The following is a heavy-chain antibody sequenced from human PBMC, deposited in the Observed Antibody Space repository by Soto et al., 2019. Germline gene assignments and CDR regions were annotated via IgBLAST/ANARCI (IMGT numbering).Heavy chain of an antibody. J-gene: IGHJ6*03. CDR2: IWYDGSNK. CDR3: ARDQGDDQLWPPHIYYYMDV. V-gene: IGHV3-33*01. CDR1: GFTFSSYG. Sequence: PGGSLRLSCAASGFTFSSYGMHWVRQAPGKGLEWVAVIWYDGSNKYYADSVKGRFTISRDNSKNTLYLQMNSLRAEDTAVYYCARDQGDDQLWPPHIYYYMDVWGKGTTVTVSS. D-gene: IGHD2-2*01.